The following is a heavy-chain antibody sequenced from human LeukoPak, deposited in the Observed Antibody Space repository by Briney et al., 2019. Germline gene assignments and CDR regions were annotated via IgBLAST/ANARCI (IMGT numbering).Heavy chain of an antibody. CDR3: ARGQTYYYDSSGYSESPLSFDY. Sequence: SETLSLTCAVYGGSFSRYYWSWIRQSPGKGLEWIAEIDHRGDTNYNPSLKSRVTISVDTSKNQFSLKLSSVTAADTAVYYCARGQTYYYDSSGYSESPLSFDYWGQGTLVTVSS. J-gene: IGHJ4*02. V-gene: IGHV4-34*01. CDR1: GGSFSRYY. CDR2: IDHRGDT. D-gene: IGHD3-22*01.